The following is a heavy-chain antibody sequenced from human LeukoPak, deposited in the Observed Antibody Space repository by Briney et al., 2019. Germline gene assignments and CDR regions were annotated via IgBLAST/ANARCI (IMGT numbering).Heavy chain of an antibody. J-gene: IGHJ4*02. CDR1: GYTLTSYG. Sequence: ASVKVSCKASGYTLTSYGISWVRQAPGQGLEWMGWISAYNGNTNYAQKLQGRVTMTTDTSTSTAYMELRSLRSDDTAVYYCARDDCSGGSCFPDYWGQGTLVTVSS. CDR2: ISAYNGNT. D-gene: IGHD2-15*01. V-gene: IGHV1-18*01. CDR3: ARDDCSGGSCFPDY.